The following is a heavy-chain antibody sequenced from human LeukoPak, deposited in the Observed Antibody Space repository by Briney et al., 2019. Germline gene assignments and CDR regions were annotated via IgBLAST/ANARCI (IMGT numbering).Heavy chain of an antibody. CDR1: GGSISSYY. CDR2: IYYSGST. J-gene: IGHJ6*02. D-gene: IGHD3-10*01. V-gene: IGHV4-59*01. CDR3: ARTRVVRGVHYCYYGMDV. Sequence: PSETLSLTCTVSGGSISSYYWSWIRRPPGKGLEWIGYIYYSGSTNYNPSLKSRVTISVDTSKNQFSLKLSSVTAADTAVYYCARTRVVRGVHYCYYGMDVWGQGTTVTVSS.